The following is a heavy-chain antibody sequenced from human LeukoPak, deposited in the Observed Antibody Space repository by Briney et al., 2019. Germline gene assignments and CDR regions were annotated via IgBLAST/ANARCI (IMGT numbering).Heavy chain of an antibody. D-gene: IGHD5-18*01. CDR2: MNPNSGNT. J-gene: IGHJ6*04. CDR1: GYTFTSYD. Sequence: ASVKVSCKASGYTFTSYDINWVRQATGQGLEWMGWMNPNSGNTGYAQRFQGRVTMTRNTSISTAYMELSSLRSEDTAVYYCARQKTAMVFGDVWGKGTTVTVSS. CDR3: ARQKTAMVFGDV. V-gene: IGHV1-8*01.